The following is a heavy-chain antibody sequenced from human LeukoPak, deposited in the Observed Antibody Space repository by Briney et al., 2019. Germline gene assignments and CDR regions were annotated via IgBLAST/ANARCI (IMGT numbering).Heavy chain of an antibody. CDR2: IKQDGSEK. CDR3: ARDWYYYDSSGYFY. D-gene: IGHD3-22*01. Sequence: GGSLRLSCAASGFTFSIYWMSWVRQAPGKGLEWVANIKQDGSEKYYVDSVKGRFTISRDNAKNSLYLQMNSLRAEDTAVYYCARDWYYYDSSGYFYWGQGTLVTVSS. J-gene: IGHJ4*02. V-gene: IGHV3-7*03. CDR1: GFTFSIYW.